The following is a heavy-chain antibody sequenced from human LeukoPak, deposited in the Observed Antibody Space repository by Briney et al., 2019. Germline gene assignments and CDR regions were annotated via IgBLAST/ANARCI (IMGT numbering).Heavy chain of an antibody. CDR2: LNQDADRE. V-gene: IGHV3-7*01. CDR3: ARATTASARDH. D-gene: IGHD1-14*01. J-gene: IGHJ4*02. CDR1: GFNFRAYW. Sequence: GGSLRLSCAASGFNFRAYWMSWARQAPGKGLEWVASLNQDADREYYVDSVKGRFTISGDNAKNSLYLQMDSLRVEDTAVYYCARATTASARDHWGQGTLVTVSS.